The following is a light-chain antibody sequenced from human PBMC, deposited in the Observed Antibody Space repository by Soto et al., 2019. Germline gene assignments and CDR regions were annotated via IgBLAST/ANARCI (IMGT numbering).Light chain of an antibody. J-gene: IGKJ4*01. CDR1: QDITNY. CDR2: DSS. V-gene: IGKV1-33*01. CDR3: QQYDDLPLT. Sequence: DIHLTQSPSSLSASVGDRVSLTCQASQDITNYLNWYQQKPGQAPKLLIYDSSTLETGVPSRFSGSGSGTDFTISISSLQPEDFATYYCQQYDDLPLTFGGGTKVEIK.